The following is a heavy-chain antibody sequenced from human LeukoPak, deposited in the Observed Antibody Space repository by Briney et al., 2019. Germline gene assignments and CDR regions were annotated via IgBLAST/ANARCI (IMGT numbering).Heavy chain of an antibody. D-gene: IGHD2-15*01. Sequence: GASVKVSCKASGGTFSSYAISWVRQAPGQGLEWMGEIIPIFGTANYAQKFQGRVTITADESTSTAYMELSSLRSEDTAVYYCAREKKCGGSCYRYYYYGMDVWGQGTTVTVSS. CDR3: AREKKCGGSCYRYYYYGMDV. V-gene: IGHV1-69*13. CDR1: GGTFSSYA. CDR2: IIPIFGTA. J-gene: IGHJ6*02.